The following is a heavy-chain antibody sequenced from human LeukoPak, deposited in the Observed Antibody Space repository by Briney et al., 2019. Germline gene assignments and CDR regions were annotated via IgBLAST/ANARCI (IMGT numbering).Heavy chain of an antibody. CDR3: AKDVFDWLFC. Sequence: GGSLRLSCAASGVTSSSYAMSWVRQAPGKGVERGSAISGSGGSTYYADSVKGRFTISRDNSKNTLYLQMNSLRAEDTAVYYCAKDVFDWLFCWGQGTLVTVSS. D-gene: IGHD3-9*01. CDR1: GVTSSSYA. J-gene: IGHJ1*01. CDR2: ISGSGGST. V-gene: IGHV3-23*01.